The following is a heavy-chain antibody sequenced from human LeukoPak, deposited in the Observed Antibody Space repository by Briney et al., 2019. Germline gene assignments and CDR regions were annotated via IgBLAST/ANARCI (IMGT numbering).Heavy chain of an antibody. CDR2: INPNSGGT. V-gene: IGHV1-2*02. Sequence: GASVKVSCKASGYTSTGYYMHWVRQAPGQGLEWMGWINPNSGGTNYAQKFQGRVTMTRDTPISTAYMELTSLRSDDTAVYYCARAEVIDYWGQGTLVTVSS. D-gene: IGHD3-22*01. CDR1: GYTSTGYY. J-gene: IGHJ4*02. CDR3: ARAEVIDY.